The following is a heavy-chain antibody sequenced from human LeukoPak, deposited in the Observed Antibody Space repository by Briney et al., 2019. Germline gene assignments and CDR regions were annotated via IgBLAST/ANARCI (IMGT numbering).Heavy chain of an antibody. Sequence: GESLKISCKGSGYNFISYWIGWVRQMPGKGLEWMGIIYPGDSDTRYSPSFQGQVTISADKSISTAYLQWSSLKASDTAMYYCARQGSSGYETFDYWGQGTLVTVSS. CDR2: IYPGDSDT. V-gene: IGHV5-51*01. CDR3: ARQGSSGYETFDY. D-gene: IGHD3-22*01. CDR1: GYNFISYW. J-gene: IGHJ4*02.